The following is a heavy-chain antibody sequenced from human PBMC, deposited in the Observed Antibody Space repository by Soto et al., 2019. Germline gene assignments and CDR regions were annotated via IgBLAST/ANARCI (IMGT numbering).Heavy chain of an antibody. CDR2: IIPIFGTT. D-gene: IGHD6-19*01. CDR3: VRDFSIAVAAEAFDI. V-gene: IGHV1-69*01. J-gene: IGHJ3*02. CDR1: GVTFSNYS. Sequence: QVQLVQSGAEGKKPGSSVKVSCKASGVTFSNYSIGWVRQAPGQGLDWMGGIIPIFGTTSYAQKFQGRVTISADESTSTAYMELSSLRSEDTAMYYCVRDFSIAVAAEAFDIWGQGTMVTVSS.